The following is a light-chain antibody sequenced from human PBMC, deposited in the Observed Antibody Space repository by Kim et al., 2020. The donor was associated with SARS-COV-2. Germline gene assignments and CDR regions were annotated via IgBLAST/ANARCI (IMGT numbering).Light chain of an antibody. CDR3: SVWDTSLSAWV. V-gene: IGLV10-54*04. Sequence: PTAKLTCTGNSNNVGDHGAAWLQQLQGHPPNPLSYRNNNRPSGISEKFSASRSGNTASLTITGLQPEDEADYYCSVWDTSLSAWVFGGGTQLTVL. CDR2: RNN. CDR1: SNNVGDHG. J-gene: IGLJ3*02.